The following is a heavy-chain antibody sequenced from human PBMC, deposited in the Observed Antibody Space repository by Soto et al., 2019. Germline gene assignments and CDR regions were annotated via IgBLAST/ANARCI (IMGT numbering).Heavy chain of an antibody. J-gene: IGHJ4*02. D-gene: IGHD3-10*01. CDR3: ARDFGAGAHFDH. CDR2: INHIGES. CDR1: GGSLTDYW. V-gene: IGHV4-34*01. Sequence: QVHLQQWGTGLLKPSETLSLTCAVYGGSLTDYWWTWIRQTPGKGLEWIGEINHIGESNHNPSLKSRVTISLDTSQNQFSLKLTSVTVAVPAVYYCARDFGAGAHFDHWGQGSLVTVSS.